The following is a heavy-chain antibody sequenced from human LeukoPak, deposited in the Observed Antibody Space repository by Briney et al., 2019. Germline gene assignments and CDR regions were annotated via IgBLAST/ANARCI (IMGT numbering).Heavy chain of an antibody. CDR3: AKDPRGAMVRGVIQKEVDY. J-gene: IGHJ4*02. CDR2: ISGSGGST. V-gene: IGHV3-23*01. Sequence: PGGSLRLSCAASGFTFSSYAMSWVRQAPGKGLEWVSAISGSGGSTYYADSVKGRFTISRDNSKNTLYLQMNSLRAEDTAVYYCAKDPRGAMVRGVIQKEVDYWGQGTLVTVSS. CDR1: GFTFSSYA. D-gene: IGHD3-10*01.